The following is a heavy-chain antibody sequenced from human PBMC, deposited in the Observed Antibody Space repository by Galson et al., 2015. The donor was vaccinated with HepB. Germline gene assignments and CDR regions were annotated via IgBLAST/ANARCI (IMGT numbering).Heavy chain of an antibody. J-gene: IGHJ4*02. CDR2: ISSSSSTI. V-gene: IGHV3-48*01. D-gene: IGHD6-13*01. CDR3: ARDLSSWYRPDTYYFDC. CDR1: GFTFSSYS. Sequence: SLRLSCAASGFTFSSYSMNWVRQAPGKGLEWVSYISSSSSTIYYADSVKGRFTISRDNAKNSLYLQMNSLRAEDTAVYYCARDLSSWYRPDTYYFDCWGQGTLVTVSS.